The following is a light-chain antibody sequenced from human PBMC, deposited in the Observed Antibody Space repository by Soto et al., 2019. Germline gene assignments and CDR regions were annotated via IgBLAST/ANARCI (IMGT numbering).Light chain of an antibody. CDR2: EDN. CDR1: GGSSDSHY. V-gene: IGLV6-57*04. J-gene: IGLJ2*01. CDR3: QSYDDNSHVF. Sequence: NFMLTQPHSVSESPGKNVIISCTRSGGSSDSHYVQWYQQRPGSAPTTLIFEDNQRTSGVPDRFSGSIDSSSNSASLAISGLKTEYEADYCCQSYDDNSHVFFGEGNKVTDL.